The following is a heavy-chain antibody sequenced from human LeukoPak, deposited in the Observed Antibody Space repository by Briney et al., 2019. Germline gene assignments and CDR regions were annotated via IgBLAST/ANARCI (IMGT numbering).Heavy chain of an antibody. CDR1: GFTFDDYA. D-gene: IGHD4-23*01. CDR3: AKDFVGLRWAFDI. CDR2: ISWNSGSI. V-gene: IGHV3-9*03. Sequence: GGSLRLSCAASGFTFDDYAMHWVRQAPGKGLEWVSGISWNSGSIGYADSVKGRFTISRDNAKNSLYLQMNSLRAEDMALYYCAKDFVGLRWAFDIWGQGTMVTVSS. J-gene: IGHJ3*02.